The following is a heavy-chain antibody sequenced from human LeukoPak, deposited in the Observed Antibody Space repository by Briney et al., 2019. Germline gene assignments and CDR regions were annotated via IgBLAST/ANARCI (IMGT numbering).Heavy chain of an antibody. J-gene: IGHJ6*04. Sequence: PSQTLSLTCAVSGGSVSRGGYSWSWIRQPPGKGLEWIGYIYHSGSTYYNPSLKSRVTISVDRSKNQFSLKLSSVTAADTAVYYCARGNSRYYYYGMDVWGKGTTVTVSS. D-gene: IGHD1-7*01. CDR1: GGSVSRGGYS. CDR2: IYHSGST. V-gene: IGHV4-30-2*01. CDR3: ARGNSRYYYYGMDV.